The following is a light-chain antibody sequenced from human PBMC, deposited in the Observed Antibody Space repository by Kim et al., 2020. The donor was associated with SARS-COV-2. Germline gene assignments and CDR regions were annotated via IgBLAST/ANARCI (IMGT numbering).Light chain of an antibody. CDR2: DAS. Sequence: EVVLTQSSATLSLSPGERATLSCRASRSISNYLAWYQQKPGQPPRLLIYDASDRATGIPVRVSGSGSGTDFTLTISSLEPEDCAVYYCQQRGNWPWTFGQGTKVEIK. J-gene: IGKJ1*01. V-gene: IGKV3-11*01. CDR3: QQRGNWPWT. CDR1: RSISNY.